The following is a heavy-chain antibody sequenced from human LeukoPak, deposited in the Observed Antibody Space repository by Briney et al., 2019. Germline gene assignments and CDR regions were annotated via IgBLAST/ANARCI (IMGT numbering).Heavy chain of an antibody. V-gene: IGHV3-30*18. CDR1: GFTFSSYG. CDR3: AKGSASYGMDV. CDR2: ISYDGSNK. J-gene: IGHJ6*02. Sequence: GGSLRLSCAASGFTFSSYGMHWVRQAPGKGLEWVAVISYDGSNKYYADSVKGRFTISRDNSKNALYLQMNSLRAEDTAVYYCAKGSASYGMDVWGQGTTVTVSS. D-gene: IGHD6-25*01.